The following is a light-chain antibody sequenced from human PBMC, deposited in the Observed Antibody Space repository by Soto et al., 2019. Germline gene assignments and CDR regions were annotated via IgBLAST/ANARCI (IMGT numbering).Light chain of an antibody. CDR3: KQRSNWRGYT. V-gene: IGKV3-11*01. J-gene: IGKJ2*01. CDR2: DAS. Sequence: EIVLTQSPATLSLSPGERATLSCRASQSVSSYLAWYQQKPGQAPRLLIYDASNRATGIPARFSGSGSGTDFTLTTSSLEPEDFAVYYCKQRSNWRGYTFGRGPSWRSN. CDR1: QSVSSY.